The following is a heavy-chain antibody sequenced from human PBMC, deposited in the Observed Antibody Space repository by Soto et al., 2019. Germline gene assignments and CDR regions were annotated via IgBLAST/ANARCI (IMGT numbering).Heavy chain of an antibody. Sequence: QVQLVQSGAEVKKPVASVTVSCKESGYTFTSYGIIWLRQAPGQGLEWMGWISAYNGNTNYAQKLQGRVNMTTDTSTSTAYMELRSLRSDDTAVYYCARGIVVVPAAMLGYDYWGQGTLVTVSS. CDR2: ISAYNGNT. CDR1: GYTFTSYG. V-gene: IGHV1-18*01. D-gene: IGHD2-2*01. J-gene: IGHJ4*02. CDR3: ARGIVVVPAAMLGYDY.